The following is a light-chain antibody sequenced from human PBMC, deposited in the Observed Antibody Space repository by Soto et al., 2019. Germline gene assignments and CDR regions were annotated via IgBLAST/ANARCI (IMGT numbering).Light chain of an antibody. CDR1: TGAVTSGHY. J-gene: IGLJ3*02. Sequence: QAVVTQEPSLTVSPGGTVTLTCGSSTGAVTSGHYPYWFQQKPGQAPRTLIYDTSNKHSWTPARFSGYLLGGKAALTLSGVQPEGEAEYYCLLPCSGVLCVFGGRTKLTVL. V-gene: IGLV7-46*01. CDR3: LLPCSGVLCV. CDR2: DTS.